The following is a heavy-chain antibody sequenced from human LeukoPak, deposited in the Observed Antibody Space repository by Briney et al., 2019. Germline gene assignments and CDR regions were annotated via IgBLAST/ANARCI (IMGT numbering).Heavy chain of an antibody. Sequence: PSETLSLTCAVYGGSFSGYYWSWIRQPPGKGLEWIGEINHSGSTNYNPSLKSRVTISVDTSKNQFSLKLSSVTAADTAVYYCARGVLMGIVVVHNWFDPWGQETLVTVSS. CDR1: GGSFSGYY. J-gene: IGHJ5*02. V-gene: IGHV4-34*01. D-gene: IGHD2-2*03. CDR2: INHSGST. CDR3: ARGVLMGIVVVHNWFDP.